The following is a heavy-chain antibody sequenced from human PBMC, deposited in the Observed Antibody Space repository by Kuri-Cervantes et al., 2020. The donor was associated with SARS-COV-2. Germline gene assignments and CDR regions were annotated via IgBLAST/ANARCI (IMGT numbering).Heavy chain of an antibody. D-gene: IGHD1-26*01. J-gene: IGHJ3*02. V-gene: IGHV1-2*04. Sequence: ASVKVSCKASGYTFTGYYMHWVRQAPGQGLEWTGWINPNSGGTNYAQKFQGWVTMTRDTSISTAYMELSKLRSDDTAVYYCARGAVLRAFDIWGQGTMVTVSS. CDR1: GYTFTGYY. CDR3: ARGAVLRAFDI. CDR2: INPNSGGT.